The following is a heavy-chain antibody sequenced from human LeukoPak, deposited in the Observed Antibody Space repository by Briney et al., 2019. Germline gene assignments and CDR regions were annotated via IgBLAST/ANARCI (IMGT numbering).Heavy chain of an antibody. CDR3: ARDVGFIVGATPGAFDI. D-gene: IGHD1-26*01. V-gene: IGHV3-66*01. Sequence: AGGSLRLSCAASGFTFSSYWMHWVRQAPGKGLEWVSVIYSGGNTYYADSVKGRFTISRDNTKNTLYLQMNSLRADDTAVYYCARDVGFIVGATPGAFDIWGQGTMVTVSS. CDR1: GFTFSSYW. CDR2: IYSGGNT. J-gene: IGHJ3*02.